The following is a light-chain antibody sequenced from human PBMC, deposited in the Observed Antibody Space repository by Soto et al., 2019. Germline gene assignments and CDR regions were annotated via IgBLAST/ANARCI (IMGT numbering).Light chain of an antibody. Sequence: EIVLTQSPGTLSLSPGERATLSCRASQSISSNLAWYQQKNGQTPRLLIYGASTRAAGIPARFSGSGSGTEFTLTISSLQSEDFAVYYCQQYNNWPRTFGQGTKVDIK. V-gene: IGKV3-15*01. CDR1: QSISSN. CDR3: QQYNNWPRT. CDR2: GAS. J-gene: IGKJ1*01.